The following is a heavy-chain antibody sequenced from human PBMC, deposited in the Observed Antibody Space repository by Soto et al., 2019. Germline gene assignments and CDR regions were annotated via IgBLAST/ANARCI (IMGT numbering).Heavy chain of an antibody. CDR3: ARQRYSSSAEGFGP. CDR2: IDPSDSYT. V-gene: IGHV5-10-1*01. CDR1: GYSFTSYW. Sequence: EVQLVQSGAEVKKPGESLRISCKGSGYSFTSYWISWVRQMPGKGLEWMGRIDPSDSYTNYSPSFQVHVTISADKSISTAYLQCSSMTASATAMYDCARQRYSSSAEGFGPWGQGTLVTVS. J-gene: IGHJ5*02. D-gene: IGHD6-13*01.